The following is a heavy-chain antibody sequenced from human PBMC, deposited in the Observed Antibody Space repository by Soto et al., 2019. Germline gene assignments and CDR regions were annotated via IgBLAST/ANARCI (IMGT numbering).Heavy chain of an antibody. V-gene: IGHV3-53*01. Sequence: GGSLRLSCAASGFTVRSNYMSWVRQAPGKGLEWVSVIYSGGNTYYADSVKGRFTISRDSSKNTLYLQMNSLRAEDTAVYYCARDRDYGGIDYWGQGTLVTVSS. CDR1: GFTVRSNY. J-gene: IGHJ4*02. CDR2: IYSGGNT. CDR3: ARDRDYGGIDY. D-gene: IGHD4-17*01.